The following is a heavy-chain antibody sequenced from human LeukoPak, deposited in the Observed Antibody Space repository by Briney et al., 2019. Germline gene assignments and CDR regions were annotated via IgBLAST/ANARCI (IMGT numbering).Heavy chain of an antibody. CDR2: ISGSGVST. CDR3: AKDGVYGPGCCYYFDY. V-gene: IGHV3-23*01. J-gene: IGHJ4*02. D-gene: IGHD3-10*01. CDR1: GFTFSSYA. Sequence: GRSLRLSCAASGFTFSSYAMSWVRQAPGKGLEWVSAISGSGVSTYYADSVKGRFTISRDNSKNTLYLQMNSLSAEDTAVYYCAKDGVYGPGCCYYFDYWGQGTLVTVSS.